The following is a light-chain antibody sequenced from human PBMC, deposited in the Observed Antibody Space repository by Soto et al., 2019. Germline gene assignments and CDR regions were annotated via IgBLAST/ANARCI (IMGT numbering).Light chain of an antibody. CDR2: DAY. CDR3: QQYESYSPLT. CDR1: QTISSW. V-gene: IGKV1-5*01. J-gene: IGKJ4*01. Sequence: DIQMTQSPSTLSSSVGDRVTITCRASQTISSWLAWYQQKPGKAPKLLIYDAYSLESGVPSRFSGRRSGTEFTLTIAGLQPEDFATYYGQQYESYSPLTFGGATKVDI.